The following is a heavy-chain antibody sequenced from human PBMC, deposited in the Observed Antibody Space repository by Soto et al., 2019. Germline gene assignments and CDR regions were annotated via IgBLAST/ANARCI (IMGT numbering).Heavy chain of an antibody. V-gene: IGHV4-39*01. CDR3: ARAGLQSGMDV. J-gene: IGHJ6*02. CDR2: IYYSGST. D-gene: IGHD5-18*01. Sequence: QLLESGPGLVKPSETLSLTCTVSGGSISSSSYYWGWIRQPPGKGLEWIGSIYYSGSTYYNPSLKSRVTISVDTSKNQFSLKLSSVTAADTAVYYCARAGLQSGMDVWGQGTTVTVSS. CDR1: GGSISSSSYY.